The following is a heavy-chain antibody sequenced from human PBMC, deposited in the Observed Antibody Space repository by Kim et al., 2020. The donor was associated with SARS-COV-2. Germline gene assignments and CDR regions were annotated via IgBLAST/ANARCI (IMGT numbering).Heavy chain of an antibody. CDR2: ISGSGGST. Sequence: GGSLRLSCAASGFTFSSYAMSWVRQAPGKGLEWVSAISGSGGSTYYADSVKGRFTISRDNSKNTLYLQMNSLRAEDTAVYYCAKDPHKIGVVTAFYWGQGTLVTVSS. D-gene: IGHD2-21*02. CDR3: AKDPHKIGVVTAFY. V-gene: IGHV3-23*01. CDR1: GFTFSSYA. J-gene: IGHJ4*02.